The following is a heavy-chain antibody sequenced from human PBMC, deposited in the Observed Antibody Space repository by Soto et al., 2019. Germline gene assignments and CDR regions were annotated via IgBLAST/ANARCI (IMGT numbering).Heavy chain of an antibody. V-gene: IGHV4-34*01. CDR2: INHSGST. Sequence: PSETLSLTCAVYGGSFSGYYWSWIRQPPGKGLEWIGEINHSGSTNYNPSLKSRFTISVDTSKNQFSLKLSSVTAADTAVYYCARGGVRVLRYFDWSQNRSRRDWFDPWGQGTLVTVSS. CDR3: ARGGVRVLRYFDWSQNRSRRDWFDP. CDR1: GGSFSGYY. J-gene: IGHJ5*02. D-gene: IGHD3-9*01.